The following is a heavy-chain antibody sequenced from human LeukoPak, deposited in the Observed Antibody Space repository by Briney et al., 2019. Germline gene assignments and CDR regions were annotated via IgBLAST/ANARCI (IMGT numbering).Heavy chain of an antibody. V-gene: IGHV3-23*01. CDR1: GFTFSSCA. D-gene: IGHD3-22*01. CDR3: AKDFDSNGYYYLSLDYFQH. J-gene: IGHJ1*01. CDR2: ISGSGGNT. Sequence: GGPLRLSCAGSGFTFSSCAMSWVRQAPGKGLEWVSGISGSGGNTYYADSVKGRFTISRDNSKNTLHLQMKSLRAEDTAVYYCAKDFDSNGYYYLSLDYFQHWGQGTLVIVSS.